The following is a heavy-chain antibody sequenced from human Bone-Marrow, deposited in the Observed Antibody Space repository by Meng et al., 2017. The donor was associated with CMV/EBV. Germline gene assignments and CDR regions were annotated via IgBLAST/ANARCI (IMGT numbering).Heavy chain of an antibody. CDR2: IRYDGSNK. CDR3: AKDLVVVVRGGMDV. J-gene: IGHJ6*02. D-gene: IGHD2-2*01. V-gene: IGHV3-30*02. CDR1: GFTFSSYG. Sequence: GGSLRLSCAASGFTFSSYGMNWVRQAPGKGLEWVAFIRYDGSNKYYADSVKGRFSISRDNSKNTLYLQMNSLRDEATAVYYCAKDLVVVVRGGMDVWGQGTTVTVSS.